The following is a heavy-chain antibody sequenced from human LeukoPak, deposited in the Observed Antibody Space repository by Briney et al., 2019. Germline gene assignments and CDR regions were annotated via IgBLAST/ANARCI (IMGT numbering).Heavy chain of an antibody. J-gene: IGHJ6*02. Sequence: PGGSLRLSCAASGFTFSSYAMSWVRQAPGKGLEWVSAISGSGGSTYYADSVKGRFTISRDNSKNTLYLQMNSLRAEDTAVYYCAKELTDYDYGDPRPDYYYYGMDVWGQGTTVTVSS. V-gene: IGHV3-23*01. CDR3: AKELTDYDYGDPRPDYYYYGMDV. CDR1: GFTFSSYA. CDR2: ISGSGGST. D-gene: IGHD4-17*01.